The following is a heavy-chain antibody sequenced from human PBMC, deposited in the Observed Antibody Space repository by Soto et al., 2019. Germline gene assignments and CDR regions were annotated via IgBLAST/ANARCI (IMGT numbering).Heavy chain of an antibody. CDR2: IKQDGSEK. CDR3: ARDYQLVVAYPDY. J-gene: IGHJ4*01. D-gene: IGHD3-22*01. CDR1: GFTFSSYW. V-gene: IGHV3-7*01. Sequence: GGSLRLSCAASGFTFSSYWMSWVRQAPGKGLEWVANIKQDGSEKYYVDSVKGRFTISRDNAKNSLYLQMNSLRAEDTAVYYCARDYQLVVAYPDYWGHGTLVTVSS.